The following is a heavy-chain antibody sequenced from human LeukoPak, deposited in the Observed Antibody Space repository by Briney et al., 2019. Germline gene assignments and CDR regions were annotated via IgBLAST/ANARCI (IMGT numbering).Heavy chain of an antibody. Sequence: SETLSLTCIVSGGSISGFYWCWIRQPPGKGLEWVGYIYPSGSTNYNPSLKSRVTISVDTSRNQFSLQLSSVTTADTAVYYCARRRGTSGWLDYWGQGALVTVSS. CDR1: GGSISGFY. CDR3: ARRRGTSGWLDY. V-gene: IGHV4-59*08. D-gene: IGHD6-19*01. CDR2: IYPSGST. J-gene: IGHJ4*02.